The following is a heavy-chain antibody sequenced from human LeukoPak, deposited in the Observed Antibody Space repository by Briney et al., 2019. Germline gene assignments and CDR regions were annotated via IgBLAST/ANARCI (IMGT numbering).Heavy chain of an antibody. CDR3: ARQDGRALYYFDY. Sequence: GESLKISCKGSXYXXXXXXIXXXXXXPXXXXEXXXXXYPADXDTRXSPXFQGXVTISADKSTSTAYLQWSSLKASDXAMYYCARQDGRALYYFDYWGQGTLVTVSS. D-gene: IGHD5-24*01. CDR1: XYXXXXXX. CDR2: XYPADXDT. V-gene: IGHV5-51*01. J-gene: IGHJ4*02.